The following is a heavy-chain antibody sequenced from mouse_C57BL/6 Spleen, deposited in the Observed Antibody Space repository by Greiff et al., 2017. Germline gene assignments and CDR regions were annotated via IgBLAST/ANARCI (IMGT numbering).Heavy chain of an antibody. V-gene: IGHV1-7*01. D-gene: IGHD1-1*01. CDR3: ARRITTVVARFDD. J-gene: IGHJ2*01. CDR2: INPSSGYT. CDR1: GYTFTSYW. Sequence: QVQLKESGAELAKPGASVKLSCKASGYTFTSYWMHWVKQRPGQGLEWIGYINPSSGYTKYNQKFKDKATLTADKSSSTAYMQLSSLTSEDSAVYDCARRITTVVARFDDWGQGTTLTVSS.